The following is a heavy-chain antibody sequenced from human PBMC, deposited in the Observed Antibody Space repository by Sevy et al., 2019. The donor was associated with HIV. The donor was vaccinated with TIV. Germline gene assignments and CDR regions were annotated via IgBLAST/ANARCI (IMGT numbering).Heavy chain of an antibody. Sequence: GGSLRLSCAASGFTFSSYGMHWVRQAPGKGLEWVALIWFDGSNTYYADSVKGRFTISRDIDKNTLHLQMNSLRGEDTAVYYCARDLEFYDNGDYGPAFMPDYWGQGTLVTVSS. CDR3: ARDLEFYDNGDYGPAFMPDY. CDR1: GFTFSSYG. D-gene: IGHD4-17*01. J-gene: IGHJ4*02. V-gene: IGHV3-33*01. CDR2: IWFDGSNT.